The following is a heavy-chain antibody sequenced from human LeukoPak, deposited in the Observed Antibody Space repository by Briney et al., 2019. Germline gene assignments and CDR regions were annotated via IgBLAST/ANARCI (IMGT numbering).Heavy chain of an antibody. V-gene: IGHV3-15*01. CDR1: GFSFNNAW. CDR2: IKSKTDGGTT. Sequence: GGSLRLSCAASGFSFNNAWVSWVRQAPGKGLEWVGRIKSKTDGGTTDYAAPVKGRFTISRDDSKNTLYLQMNSLKTEDTAVYYCTTDTPRRGQFDYWGQGTLVTVSS. CDR3: TTDTPRRGQFDY. J-gene: IGHJ4*02. D-gene: IGHD5-12*01.